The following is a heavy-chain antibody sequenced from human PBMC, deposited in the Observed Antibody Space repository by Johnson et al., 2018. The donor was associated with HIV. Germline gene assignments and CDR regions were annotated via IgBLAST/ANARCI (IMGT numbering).Heavy chain of an antibody. Sequence: QVQLVESGGGLIQPGGSLRVSCAASGFIFSDYYLTWIRQAPGKGLEWISYISGSGSTIYYADSVKGRFTISRDNAKNSLYLQMNSLRVEDTAVYYCASADVFDIWGQGTVVTVSS. CDR1: GFIFSDYY. V-gene: IGHV3-11*04. CDR2: ISGSGSTI. CDR3: ASADVFDI. J-gene: IGHJ3*02.